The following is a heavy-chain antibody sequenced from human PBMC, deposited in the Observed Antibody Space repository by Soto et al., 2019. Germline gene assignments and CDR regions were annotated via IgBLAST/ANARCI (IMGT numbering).Heavy chain of an antibody. Sequence: SETLSLTCTVSGGPISSYYWSWIRQPPGKGLEWIGYIYYSGSTNYTPSLKSRVTISVDTSKNQFSLKLSSVTAADTAVYYCARGYWNYVGPPYYFDYWGQGTLVTVSS. J-gene: IGHJ4*02. V-gene: IGHV4-59*12. CDR2: IYYSGST. CDR3: ARGYWNYVGPPYYFDY. D-gene: IGHD1-7*01. CDR1: GGPISSYY.